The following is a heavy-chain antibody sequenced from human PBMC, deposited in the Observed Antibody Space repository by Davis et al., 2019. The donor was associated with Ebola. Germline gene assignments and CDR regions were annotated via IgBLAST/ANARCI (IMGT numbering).Heavy chain of an antibody. J-gene: IGHJ4*02. D-gene: IGHD5-18*01. CDR1: GGSVSNYY. Sequence: MPSETLSLTCTVSGGSVSNYYWIWIRQPPGKGLEWIGYIYYRGSTNYNPSLKSRVTILVDTSKNQFSLKLSSVTAADTAVYYCARNTGGYSYGRFDYWGQGTLVTVSS. CDR2: IYYRGST. V-gene: IGHV4-59*08. CDR3: ARNTGGYSYGRFDY.